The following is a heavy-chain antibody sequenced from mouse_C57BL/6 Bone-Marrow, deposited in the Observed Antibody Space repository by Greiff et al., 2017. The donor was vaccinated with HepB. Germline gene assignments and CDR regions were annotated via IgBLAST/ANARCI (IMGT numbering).Heavy chain of an antibody. CDR3: ARHYDYFDY. J-gene: IGHJ2*01. Sequence: VQLQQSGPELVKPGASVKISCKASGYTFTDYYMNWVKQSHGKSLEWIGDINPNNGGTSYNQKFKGKATLTVDKSSSTAYMELRSLTSEDSAVYYCARHYDYFDYWGQGTTLTVSS. CDR1: GYTFTDYY. CDR2: INPNNGGT. V-gene: IGHV1-26*01. D-gene: IGHD2-4*01.